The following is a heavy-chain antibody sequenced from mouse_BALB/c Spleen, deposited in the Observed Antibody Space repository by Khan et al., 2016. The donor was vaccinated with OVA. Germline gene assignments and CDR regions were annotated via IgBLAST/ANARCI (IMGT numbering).Heavy chain of an antibody. V-gene: IGHV1-4*01. CDR3: AKEGAYYRSDGCFAY. J-gene: IGHJ3*01. Sequence: VQLQQSGAELARPGASVKMSCKASGYTFTTYTIHWVKQRPGQGLEWIGYIIPSTDYTTYNQKFKDKATLTADKSSSTAYMQLSSLTSDDSAVYSCAKEGAYYRSDGCFAYWGQGTLVTVSA. CDR1: GYTFTTYT. D-gene: IGHD2-14*01. CDR2: IIPSTDYT.